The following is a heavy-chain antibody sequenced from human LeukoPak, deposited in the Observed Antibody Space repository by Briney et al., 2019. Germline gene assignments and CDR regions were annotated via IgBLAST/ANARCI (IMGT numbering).Heavy chain of an antibody. CDR3: ARDPVIAMVRGVIIDY. CDR2: IYHSGST. Sequence: SETLSLTCTVSGYSISSGYYWGWIRPPPGKGLEWIGSIYHSGSTYYNPSLKSRVTISVDTSTNQFSLKLRSVTAADTAVYYCARDPVIAMVRGVIIDYSGQGTLVTVSS. D-gene: IGHD3-10*01. J-gene: IGHJ4*02. CDR1: GYSISSGYY. V-gene: IGHV4-38-2*02.